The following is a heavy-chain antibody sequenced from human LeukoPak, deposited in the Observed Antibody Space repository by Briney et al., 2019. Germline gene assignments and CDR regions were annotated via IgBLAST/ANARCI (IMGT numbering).Heavy chain of an antibody. CDR2: IDPDGNT. D-gene: IGHD2/OR15-2a*01. CDR3: ARDVRGPHDF. Sequence: GGSLRLSCAASGFTFSSYGMHWVRQAPGKGLVWVSRIDPDGNTDYADSVKGRFTISRDNAKNTLYLQMNSLRAEDTAVYRCARDVRGPHDFWGQGTLVTVSS. CDR1: GFTFSSYG. J-gene: IGHJ4*02. V-gene: IGHV3-74*01.